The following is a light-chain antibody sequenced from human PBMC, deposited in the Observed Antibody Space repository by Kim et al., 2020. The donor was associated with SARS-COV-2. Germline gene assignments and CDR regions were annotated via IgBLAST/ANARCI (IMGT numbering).Light chain of an antibody. V-gene: IGKV1-12*01. CDR1: QYISRW. J-gene: IGKJ4*01. CDR3: QQDNSFPLT. CDR2: ASS. Sequence: DIQMTQSPSSVSASVGDRVTITCRASQYISRWLAWYQQKPGKAPKLLIYASSSFQSGVPSRFSGSTSGTDFTLTISTLQPEDVATYYCQQDNSFPLTFGGGTKVDIK.